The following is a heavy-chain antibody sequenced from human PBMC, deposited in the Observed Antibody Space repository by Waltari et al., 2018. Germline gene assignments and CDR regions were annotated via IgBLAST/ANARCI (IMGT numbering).Heavy chain of an antibody. J-gene: IGHJ3*02. CDR1: GGSITTRSYH. V-gene: IGHV4-39*07. CDR3: ARQPPATVPTPRSPFDT. D-gene: IGHD4-17*01. CDR2: IHISGST. Sequence: QPQLQESGPGLEKPSETLSLTCTVSGGSITTRSYHWAWIRQTPGKGLAWIGSIHISGSTYCNPSLRSRVTMSVDTSNNQFSLKLTSVTAADTAVYYCARQPPATVPTPRSPFDTWGQGTMVSVSS.